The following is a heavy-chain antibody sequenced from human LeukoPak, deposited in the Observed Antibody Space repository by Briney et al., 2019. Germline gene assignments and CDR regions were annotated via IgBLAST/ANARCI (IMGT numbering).Heavy chain of an antibody. J-gene: IGHJ4*02. CDR1: GFTFSNFW. D-gene: IGHD3-22*01. Sequence: GGSLRLSCTASGFTFSNFWMGWVRQAPGKGLEWVSAISGSGGSTYYADSVKGRFTISRDNSKNTLYLQMNSLRAEDTAVYYCAKELHDSSGYYPDYWGQGTLVTVSS. CDR3: AKELHDSSGYYPDY. CDR2: ISGSGGST. V-gene: IGHV3-23*01.